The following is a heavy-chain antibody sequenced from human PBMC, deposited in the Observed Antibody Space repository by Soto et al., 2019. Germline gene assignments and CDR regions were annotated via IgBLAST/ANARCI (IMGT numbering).Heavy chain of an antibody. CDR3: ARDSGLAFDI. CDR1: GFTFSSYS. V-gene: IGHV3-48*02. J-gene: IGHJ3*02. CDR2: ISSSSSTI. Sequence: EVQLVESGGGLVQPGGSLRLSCAASGFTFSSYSMNWVRQAPGKGLEWVSYISSSSSTIYYADSVKGRFTISRDNAKNSLYLQMNSLRDVDTAVYYCARDSGLAFDIWGQGTMVTVSS. D-gene: IGHD6-19*01.